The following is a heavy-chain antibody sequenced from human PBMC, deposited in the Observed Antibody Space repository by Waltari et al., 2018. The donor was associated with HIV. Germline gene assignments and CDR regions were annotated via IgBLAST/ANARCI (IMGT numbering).Heavy chain of an antibody. CDR2: MNPNSGNT. Sequence: VHLVQSGAEVRKPGASVKVSCTTSGYTFASFDLSWVRQATGQGLEWMGWMNPNSGNTGYAQKFQDRVTMTRDMSTGAAYMELNSLRSDDTAVYYCARTSSVGRCFDTWGQGTRVIVSS. CDR3: ARTSSVGRCFDT. D-gene: IGHD1-26*01. V-gene: IGHV1-8*01. CDR1: GYTFASFD. J-gene: IGHJ5*02.